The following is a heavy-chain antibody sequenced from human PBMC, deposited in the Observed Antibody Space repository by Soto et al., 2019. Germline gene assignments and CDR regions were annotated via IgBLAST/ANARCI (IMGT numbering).Heavy chain of an antibody. Sequence: QVQLQESGPGLVKPSETLSLTCTVSGGSISSYYWSWIRQPPGKGLEWIGYIYYSGSTNYNPSLKSRVTISVDTSKNQFSLKLSSVTAADTAVYYCARVEDSSDPVGFDYWGQGTLVTVSS. J-gene: IGHJ4*02. CDR2: IYYSGST. D-gene: IGHD3-22*01. CDR3: ARVEDSSDPVGFDY. V-gene: IGHV4-59*01. CDR1: GGSISSYY.